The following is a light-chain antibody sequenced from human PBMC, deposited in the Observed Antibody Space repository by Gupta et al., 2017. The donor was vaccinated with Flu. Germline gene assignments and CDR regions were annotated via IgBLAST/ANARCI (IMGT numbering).Light chain of an antibody. CDR2: WAS. Sequence: DIVMTQSPDSLAVSLGERATINCKSSQSILYSSNNKNYIAWYQQKPGQPPNLLIYWASTRESGVPDRFSGSGSGTDFTLTISMLHAEDVAIYYCQQYYGTPYTFGQGTKLEIK. J-gene: IGKJ2*01. CDR1: QSILYSSNNKNY. CDR3: QQYYGTPYT. V-gene: IGKV4-1*01.